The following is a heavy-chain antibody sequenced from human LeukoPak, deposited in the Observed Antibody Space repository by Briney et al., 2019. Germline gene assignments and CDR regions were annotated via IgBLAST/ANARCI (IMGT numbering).Heavy chain of an antibody. CDR2: IKGGGGDP. CDR3: AKGGHDFNPFYC. V-gene: IGHV3-23*01. J-gene: IGHJ4*02. CDR1: GFTYSSYA. D-gene: IGHD2-21*02. Sequence: PGGSLRLSCAASGFTYSSYAMGWVRQAPGKGLEWVSSIKGGGGDPFYADSVRGRFTISRDNSKNTLYLQLNSLRAEGTAVCVCAKGGHDFNPFYCWVQAGLVTVSS.